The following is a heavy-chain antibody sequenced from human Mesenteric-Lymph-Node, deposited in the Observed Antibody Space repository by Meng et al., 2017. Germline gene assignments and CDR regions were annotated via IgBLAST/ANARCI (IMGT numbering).Heavy chain of an antibody. CDR3: ARDRTSGN. D-gene: IGHD1-26*01. V-gene: IGHV3-7*01. CDR1: GFTFSSYW. Sequence: GESLKISCAASGFTFSSYWMSWVRQAPGKGLEWVANIKEDGSEKNYVDSVKGRFTISRDNAKNSLYLQMDSLRAEDTAVYYCARDRTSGNWGQGTLVTVSS. CDR2: IKEDGSEK. J-gene: IGHJ4*02.